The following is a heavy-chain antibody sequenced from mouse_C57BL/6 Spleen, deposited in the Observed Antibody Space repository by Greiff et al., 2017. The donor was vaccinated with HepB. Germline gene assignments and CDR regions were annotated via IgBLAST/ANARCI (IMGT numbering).Heavy chain of an antibody. V-gene: IGHV1-64*01. Sequence: VQLQQPGAELVKPGASVKLSCKASGYTFTSYWMHWVKQRPGQGLEWIGMIHPNSGSTNDNEKFKRKATLTVDKSSSTAYMQLSSLTSEDSEVYYCAREITTVVADYFDYWGQGTTLTVSS. CDR3: AREITTVVADYFDY. CDR2: IHPNSGST. D-gene: IGHD1-1*01. J-gene: IGHJ2*01. CDR1: GYTFTSYW.